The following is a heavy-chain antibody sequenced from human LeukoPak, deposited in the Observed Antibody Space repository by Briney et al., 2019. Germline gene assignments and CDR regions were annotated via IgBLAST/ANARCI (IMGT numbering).Heavy chain of an antibody. D-gene: IGHD4-17*01. Sequence: SETLSLTCTVAGGSISSYYWGWIRQPPGKGLEWIGSIYYSGSTYYNPSLKSRVTISVDTSKNQFSLKLSSVTAADTAVYYCARDKHDYGDLNWFDPWGQGTLVTVSS. CDR1: GGSISSYY. CDR2: IYYSGST. CDR3: ARDKHDYGDLNWFDP. V-gene: IGHV4-39*02. J-gene: IGHJ5*02.